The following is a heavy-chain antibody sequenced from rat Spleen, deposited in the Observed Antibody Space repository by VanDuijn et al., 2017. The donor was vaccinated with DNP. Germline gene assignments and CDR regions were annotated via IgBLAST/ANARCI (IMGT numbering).Heavy chain of an antibody. Sequence: EVQLVESGGDLVQPGRSLKLSCVASGFTFNNYWMTWIRQVPGKGLEWVASITSSGGSTDYPDSVKGRFTISRDNAKNTLYLQMNSLRSEDTATYYCARRGSLGYFDFWGPGTMVTVSS. CDR2: ITSSGGST. CDR3: ARRGSLGYFDF. V-gene: IGHV5-31*01. CDR1: GFTFNNYW. D-gene: IGHD1-7*01. J-gene: IGHJ1*01.